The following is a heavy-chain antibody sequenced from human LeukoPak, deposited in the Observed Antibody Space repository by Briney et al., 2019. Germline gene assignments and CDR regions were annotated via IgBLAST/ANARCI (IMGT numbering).Heavy chain of an antibody. J-gene: IGHJ4*02. D-gene: IGHD5-18*01. CDR3: ARASGYSYADY. CDR1: GYTFTGYY. Sequence: SVKVSCKASGYTFTGYYMHWVRQAPGQGLEWMGWIIPIFGTANYAQKFQGRVTITADKSTSTAYMELSSLRSEDTAVYYCARASGYSYADYWGQGTLVTVSS. CDR2: IIPIFGTA. V-gene: IGHV1-69*06.